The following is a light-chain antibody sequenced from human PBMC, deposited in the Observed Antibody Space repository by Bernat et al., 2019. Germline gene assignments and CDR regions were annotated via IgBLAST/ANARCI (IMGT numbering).Light chain of an antibody. V-gene: IGLV2-14*03. CDR2: DVS. CDR1: SSDIGNYNY. CDR3: SSYTTSRTLV. Sequence: SALTQPASVSGSPGQSITISCTGTSSDIGNYNYVSWYQQHPGKAPKLMPYDVSNRPSGVSNRFSGSKSGNTASLTISGLQAEDEADYYCSSYTTSRTLVFGGGTKLTVL. J-gene: IGLJ3*02.